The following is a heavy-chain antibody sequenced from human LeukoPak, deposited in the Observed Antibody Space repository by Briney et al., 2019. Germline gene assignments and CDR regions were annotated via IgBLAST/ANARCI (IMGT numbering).Heavy chain of an antibody. D-gene: IGHD5-18*01. CDR3: ATKRYSYGYHY. V-gene: IGHV4-30-2*01. Sequence: SETLPLTCAVSGGSISSGGYSWSWIRQPPGKGLEWIGYIYHSGSTYYNPSLKSRVTISVDRSKNQFSLKLSSVTAADTAVYYCATKRYSYGYHYWGQGTLVTVSS. CDR1: GGSISSGGYS. CDR2: IYHSGST. J-gene: IGHJ4*02.